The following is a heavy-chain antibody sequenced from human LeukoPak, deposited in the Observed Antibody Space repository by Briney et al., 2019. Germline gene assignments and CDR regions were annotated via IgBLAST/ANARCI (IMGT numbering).Heavy chain of an antibody. CDR3: ARESTYYDFWSGYSIGHDYYYYYMDV. V-gene: IGHV3-30*04. D-gene: IGHD3-3*01. CDR2: ISYDENSK. CDR1: GFTFSSYA. Sequence: PGRSLRLSCAASGFTFSSYAMHWVRQAPGKGLEWVAVISYDENSKYYADSVKGRFTISRDNSENTLYLQMNSLRVEDTAMYYCARESTYYDFWSGYSIGHDYYYYYMDVWGKGTTVTVSS. J-gene: IGHJ6*03.